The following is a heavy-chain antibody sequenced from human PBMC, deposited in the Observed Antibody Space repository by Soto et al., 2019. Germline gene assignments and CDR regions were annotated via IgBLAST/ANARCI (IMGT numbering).Heavy chain of an antibody. CDR2: IYYSGST. V-gene: IGHV4-59*01. J-gene: IGHJ4*02. CDR3: ARDYYDSSGYYGTYGY. D-gene: IGHD3-22*01. Sequence: SETLSLTCTVSGGSISSYYWSWIRQPPGKGLEWIGYIYYSGSTNYNPSLKSRVTISVDTSKNQFSLKLSSVTAADTAVYYCARDYYDSSGYYGTYGYWGQGTLVTVSS. CDR1: GGSISSYY.